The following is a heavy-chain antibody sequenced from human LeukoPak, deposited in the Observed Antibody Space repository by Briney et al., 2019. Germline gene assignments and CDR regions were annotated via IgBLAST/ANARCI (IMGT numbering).Heavy chain of an antibody. Sequence: PSETLSLTCTVSGGSINSYYWSWIRQPPGKGLEWIGYIYYSGSTNYNPSLKSRVTISVDTSKNQFSLKLSSVTAADTAVYYCATLSGIAVAGYFDYWGQGTLVTVSS. D-gene: IGHD6-19*01. CDR2: IYYSGST. CDR3: ATLSGIAVAGYFDY. CDR1: GGSINSYY. V-gene: IGHV4-59*01. J-gene: IGHJ4*02.